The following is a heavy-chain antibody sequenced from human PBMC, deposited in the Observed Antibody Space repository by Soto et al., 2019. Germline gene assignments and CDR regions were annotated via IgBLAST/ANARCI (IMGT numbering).Heavy chain of an antibody. V-gene: IGHV3-15*01. D-gene: IGHD6-19*01. Sequence: GWSLRLSCAASGFTFSNVWLSLVRQGPGKGLEWRGRIKSRTENETTDYASPARGRFIISRDDSKNMLYLQLNSLKTADTAVYNCTTTLLVVGTKNQLEPWGEGTRVTVSS. J-gene: IGHJ5*02. CDR3: TTTLLVVGTKNQLEP. CDR2: IKSRTENETT. CDR1: GFTFSNVW.